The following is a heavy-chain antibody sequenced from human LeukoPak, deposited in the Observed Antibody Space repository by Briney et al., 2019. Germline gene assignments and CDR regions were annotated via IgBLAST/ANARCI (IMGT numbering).Heavy chain of an antibody. J-gene: IGHJ4*02. V-gene: IGHV1-18*01. CDR2: ISINNGNT. CDR1: GYTFTSYG. CDR3: ARDHHYYDSTGYFGY. Sequence: ASVKVSCKASGYTFTSYGISWVRQAPGQGLEWMGWISINNGNTKYAQKFQGRVTVNTDTSTSTAYMELRSLTSDDTAVYYCARDHHYYDSTGYFGYWGQGTLVTVSS. D-gene: IGHD3-22*01.